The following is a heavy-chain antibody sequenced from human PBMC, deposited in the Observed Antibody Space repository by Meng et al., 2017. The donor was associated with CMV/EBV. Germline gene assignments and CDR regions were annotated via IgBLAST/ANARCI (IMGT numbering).Heavy chain of an antibody. CDR2: IKQDGSEK. CDR3: ARGAKSGYSGYDLAVYYFDY. D-gene: IGHD5-12*01. V-gene: IGHV3-7*01. CDR1: GFTFSSYG. J-gene: IGHJ4*02. Sequence: GGSLRPSGAAPGFTFSSYGMSWVRQAPGKGLEWVANIKQDGSEKYYVDSVKGRFTISRDNAKNSLYLQMNSLRAEDTAVYYCARGAKSGYSGYDLAVYYFDYWGQGTLVTV.